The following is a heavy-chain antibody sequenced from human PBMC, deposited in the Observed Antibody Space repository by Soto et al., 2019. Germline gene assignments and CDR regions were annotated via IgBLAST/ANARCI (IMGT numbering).Heavy chain of an antibody. J-gene: IGHJ6*02. Sequence: ETLSLTCAVSGGSISSYYWSWIRQPPGKGLEWIGYIYYSGSTDYNPSLKSRVTISVDTSKNQFSLKLSSVTAADTAVYYCARDIMGTNYYYYGMDVWGQGTTVTVSS. CDR1: GGSISSYY. V-gene: IGHV4-59*01. D-gene: IGHD2-8*01. CDR2: IYYSGST. CDR3: ARDIMGTNYYYYGMDV.